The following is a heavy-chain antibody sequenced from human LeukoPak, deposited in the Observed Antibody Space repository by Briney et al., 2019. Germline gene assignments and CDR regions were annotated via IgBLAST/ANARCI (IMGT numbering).Heavy chain of an antibody. Sequence: ASVKVSCKASGYTFAGYYMHWVRQAPGQGLEWMGWINPNSGGTNYAQKFQGRVTMTRDTSIGTAYMELSRLRSDDTAVYYCARAVGRNYYGSGSYLFFDYWGQGTLVTVSS. D-gene: IGHD3-10*01. J-gene: IGHJ4*02. V-gene: IGHV1-2*02. CDR1: GYTFAGYY. CDR2: INPNSGGT. CDR3: ARAVGRNYYGSGSYLFFDY.